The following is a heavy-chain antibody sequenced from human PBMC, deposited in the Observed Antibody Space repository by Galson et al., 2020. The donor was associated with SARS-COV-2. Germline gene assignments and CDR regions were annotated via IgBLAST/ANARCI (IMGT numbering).Heavy chain of an antibody. CDR3: ARDIGGYPGGY. J-gene: IGHJ4*02. D-gene: IGHD3-10*01. Sequence: GGSLRLSCAASGITFSSYAMHWVRQAPGKGLEWVAVISYDGSNKYYADSVKGRFTISRDNSKNTLYLQMNSLRAEDTAVYYCARDIGGYPGGYWGQGTLVTVSS. CDR2: ISYDGSNK. CDR1: GITFSSYA. V-gene: IGHV3-30-3*01.